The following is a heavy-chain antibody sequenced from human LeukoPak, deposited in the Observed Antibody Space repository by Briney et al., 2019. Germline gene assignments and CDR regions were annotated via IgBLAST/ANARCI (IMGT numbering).Heavy chain of an antibody. Sequence: PGGSLRLSCAASGFTFNSYSMNWVRQAPEKGLEWVSYITTSSGTIYYADSVKGRFTISRDNAKNSLYLQMNSLRDEDTAVYYCARGHGVYWGQGTLVTVSS. D-gene: IGHD3-3*01. CDR3: ARGHGVY. CDR1: GFTFNSYS. J-gene: IGHJ4*02. CDR2: ITTSSGTI. V-gene: IGHV3-48*02.